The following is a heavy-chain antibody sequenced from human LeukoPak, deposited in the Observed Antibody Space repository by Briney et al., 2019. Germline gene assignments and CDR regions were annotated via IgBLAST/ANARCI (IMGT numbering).Heavy chain of an antibody. Sequence: GGSLRLSCAASGFTFSTYWMTWVRQAPGKGLEWVANMKGDGSEIYYVDSVKGRFTISRDNAKNLLYLQMNSLRAEDTAVYYCARPGYTAGYDIWGQGTLVIVSS. CDR3: ARPGYTAGYDI. D-gene: IGHD3-9*01. CDR1: GFTFSTYW. V-gene: IGHV3-7*01. CDR2: MKGDGSEI. J-gene: IGHJ3*02.